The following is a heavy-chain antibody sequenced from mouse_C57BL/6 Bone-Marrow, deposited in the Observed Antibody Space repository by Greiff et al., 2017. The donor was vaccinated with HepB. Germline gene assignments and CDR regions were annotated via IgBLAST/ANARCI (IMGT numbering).Heavy chain of an antibody. J-gene: IGHJ1*03. V-gene: IGHV1-52*01. CDR1: GYTFTSYW. D-gene: IGHD2-4*01. CDR2: IDPSDSET. CDR3: AGEITARWYFDV. Sequence: QVQLQQSGAELVRPGSSVKLSCKASGYTFTSYWMHWVKQRPIQGLEWIGNIDPSDSETHYNQKFKDKATLTVDKSSSTAYMQLSSLTSEDSAVYYCAGEITARWYFDVWGTGTTVTVSS.